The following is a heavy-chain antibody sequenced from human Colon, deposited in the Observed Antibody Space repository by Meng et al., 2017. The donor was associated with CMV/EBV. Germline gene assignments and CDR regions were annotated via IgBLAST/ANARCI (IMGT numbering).Heavy chain of an antibody. CDR2: IGTVGDT. V-gene: IGHV3-13*01. CDR1: GFTFSTYD. J-gene: IGHJ4*02. Sequence: GESLKISCTASGFTFSTYDFHWVRQPTGKGLEWVSSIGTVGDTYSIGSVKGRFIISREDAKNSVYLQMNSLRAEDTAVYYCAKDSLWKPFAGFDYWGQGTLVTVSS. D-gene: IGHD3-16*02. CDR3: AKDSLWKPFAGFDY.